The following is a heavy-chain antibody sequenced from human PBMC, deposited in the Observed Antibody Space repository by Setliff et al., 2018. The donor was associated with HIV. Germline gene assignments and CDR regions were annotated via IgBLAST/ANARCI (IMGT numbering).Heavy chain of an antibody. CDR1: GGSISSGAYY. CDR3: AREGTYSGTYWVRRVASFDI. Sequence: SETLSLTCSVSGGSISSGAYYWSWIRQHPGKGLEWIGYIYYSGNTFYNPSLKSRITISADTPKNQFSLKLSSVTAADTAVYYCAREGTYSGTYWVRRVASFDIWGQGTMVTVSS. D-gene: IGHD1-26*01. CDR2: IYYSGNT. J-gene: IGHJ3*02. V-gene: IGHV4-31*03.